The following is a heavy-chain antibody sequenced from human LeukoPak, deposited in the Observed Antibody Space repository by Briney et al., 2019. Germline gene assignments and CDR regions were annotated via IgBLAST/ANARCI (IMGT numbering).Heavy chain of an antibody. J-gene: IGHJ4*02. V-gene: IGHV1-3*03. CDR2: INAGNGNT. CDR3: ARGDSSGYYFDY. D-gene: IGHD3-22*01. CDR1: GYTFTSYA. Sequence: GASVKVSCKASGYTFTSYAMHWVRQAPGQRLEWMGWINAGNGNTKYSQEFQGRVTITRDTSASTAYMELSSLRSEDTAVYYCARGDSSGYYFDYWGQGTLVTVSS.